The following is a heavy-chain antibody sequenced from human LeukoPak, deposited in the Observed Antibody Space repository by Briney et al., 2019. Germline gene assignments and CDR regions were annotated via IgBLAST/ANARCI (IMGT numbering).Heavy chain of an antibody. CDR2: IYTSGST. Sequence: SETLSLTRTVSGVSISSSSYYWSWIRQAAGKGLEWIGRIYTSGSTNYNPSLKSRVTISVDTSKNQFSLKLSSVTAADTAVYYCARHLTHRYCSSTSCPDYFDYWGQGTLVTVSS. D-gene: IGHD2-2*01. V-gene: IGHV4-61*02. CDR3: ARHLTHRYCSSTSCPDYFDY. CDR1: GVSISSSSYY. J-gene: IGHJ4*02.